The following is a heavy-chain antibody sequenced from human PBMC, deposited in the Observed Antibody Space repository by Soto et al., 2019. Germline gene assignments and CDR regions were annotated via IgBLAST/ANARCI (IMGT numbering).Heavy chain of an antibody. CDR2: MNPNSGNT. D-gene: IGHD5-12*01. CDR3: ARVSAYEWLLDY. Sequence: ASVKVSCKASGYTFTSYDINWVRQATGQGLEWMGWMNPNSGNTGYAQKFQGRVTMTRNTYTNTAYMELSSLRSEDTAVYYCARVSAYEWLLDYWGQGTLVTVSS. V-gene: IGHV1-8*01. J-gene: IGHJ4*02. CDR1: GYTFTSYD.